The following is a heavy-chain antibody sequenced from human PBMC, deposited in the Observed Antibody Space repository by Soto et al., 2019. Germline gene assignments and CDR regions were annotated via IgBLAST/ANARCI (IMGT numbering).Heavy chain of an antibody. CDR1: GFTFSSYW. V-gene: IGHV3-7*01. CDR3: ARDWRQLGGRFDY. Sequence: PGGSLRLSCAASGFTFSSYWMSWVRQAPGKGLEWVANIKQDGSEKYYVDSVKGRFTISRDNAKNSLYLQVNSLRAEDTAVYYCARDWRQLGGRFDYWGQGTLVTVSS. J-gene: IGHJ4*02. CDR2: IKQDGSEK. D-gene: IGHD6-6*01.